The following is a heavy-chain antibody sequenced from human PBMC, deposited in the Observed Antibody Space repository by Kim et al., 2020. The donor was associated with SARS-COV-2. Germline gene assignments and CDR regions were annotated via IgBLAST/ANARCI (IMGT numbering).Heavy chain of an antibody. CDR2: IYYSGST. J-gene: IGHJ5*02. CDR1: GGSISSGGYY. Sequence: SETLSLTCTVSGGSISSGGYYWSWSRQHPGEGLEWIGYIYYSGSTYYNPSLKSRVTISVDTSKNQFSLKLSSVTAADTAVYYCARDFPPLGWFDPWGQGTLVTVSS. D-gene: IGHD3-16*01. V-gene: IGHV4-31*03. CDR3: ARDFPPLGWFDP.